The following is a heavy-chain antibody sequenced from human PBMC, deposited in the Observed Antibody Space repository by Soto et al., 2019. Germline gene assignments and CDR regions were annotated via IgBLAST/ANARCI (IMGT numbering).Heavy chain of an antibody. CDR3: GRLEGLATISYYFDY. Sequence: TSETLSLTCPLSGSSVSSSRYYWGWGRQPPGEGLEWIGSVYYSGSTYYNPSLESRVTISVDKSKNQFSLKLMSLSAADTAVYYCGRLEGLATISYYFDYWGQGALVTVSS. CDR2: VYYSGST. J-gene: IGHJ4*02. V-gene: IGHV4-39*01. CDR1: GSSVSSSRYY. D-gene: IGHD3-9*01.